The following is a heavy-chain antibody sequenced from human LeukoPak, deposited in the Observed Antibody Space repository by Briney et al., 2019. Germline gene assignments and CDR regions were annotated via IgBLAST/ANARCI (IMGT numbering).Heavy chain of an antibody. D-gene: IGHD1-14*01. V-gene: IGHV3-48*01. CDR3: ASRSTMGRAFDI. CDR1: GFTFSSYD. CDR2: ISSGSSTM. Sequence: GGSLRLSCAASGFTFSSYDMNWVRQAPGKGLEWVSYISSGSSTMYYADSVKGRFTISRDYAKNSLYLQMSSLRPEDTAVYYCASRSTMGRAFDIWGQGTMVTVSS. J-gene: IGHJ3*02.